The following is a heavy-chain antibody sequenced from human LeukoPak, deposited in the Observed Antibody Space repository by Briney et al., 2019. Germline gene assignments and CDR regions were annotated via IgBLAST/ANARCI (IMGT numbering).Heavy chain of an antibody. J-gene: IGHJ4*02. CDR1: GGSFSSSSYY. Sequence: SETLSLTCTVSGGSFSSSSYYWGWLRQPPGKGLEWIGSIYYSGSTYYNPSLKSRVTISVDTSKDQLSLKLSSVTAADTAVYYCARHPVPGIAAAGRYAFDYWGQGTLVTVSS. CDR3: ARHPVPGIAAAGRYAFDY. D-gene: IGHD6-13*01. CDR2: IYYSGST. V-gene: IGHV4-39*01.